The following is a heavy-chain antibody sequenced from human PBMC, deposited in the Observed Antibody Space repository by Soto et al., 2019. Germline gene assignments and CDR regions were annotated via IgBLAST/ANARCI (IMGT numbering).Heavy chain of an antibody. J-gene: IGHJ6*02. Sequence: QVQLQESGPGLVKPSETLSLTCTVSGGSISSYYWSWIRQPPGKGLEWIGYIYYSGSTNYNPSLKSRVTISVDTSKNQFSLQLSSVTAADTAVYYCARDGYTVTPNYYYGMDVWGQGTTVTVSS. CDR2: IYYSGST. CDR1: GGSISSYY. D-gene: IGHD4-4*01. V-gene: IGHV4-59*01. CDR3: ARDGYTVTPNYYYGMDV.